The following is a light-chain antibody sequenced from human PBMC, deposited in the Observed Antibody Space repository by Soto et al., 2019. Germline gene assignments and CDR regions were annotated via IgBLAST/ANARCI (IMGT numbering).Light chain of an antibody. CDR1: SSDIGAYNF. V-gene: IGLV2-14*03. CDR2: DVN. J-gene: IGLJ2*01. CDR3: TSWSTSTTMI. Sequence: QSALTQPASVSGSPGQSITISCTGTSSDIGAYNFVSWYQQHPGKAPKLMLYDVNIRPSGVSNRFSGSKSGNTASLTISGLQAEDEADYFCTSWSTSTTMIFGGDTKLTVL.